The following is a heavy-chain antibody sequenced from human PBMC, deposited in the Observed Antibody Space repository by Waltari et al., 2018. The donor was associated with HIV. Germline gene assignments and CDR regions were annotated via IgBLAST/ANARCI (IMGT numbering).Heavy chain of an antibody. CDR2: MNPNRANT. CDR1: EYTSTTYD. Sequence: QVHLAQAGAVVKKPGASVKFSCKAPEYTSTTYDINWVRHATGQGPEWMGWMNPNRANTGYVQKLQGRVSMTRDTSTMLAYLGLSSLTSEDTAVYYCAMVHQVMGLYHRARYVWGQGTTVTVPS. D-gene: IGHD2-2*02. CDR3: AMVHQVMGLYHRARYV. V-gene: IGHV1-8*01. J-gene: IGHJ6*02.